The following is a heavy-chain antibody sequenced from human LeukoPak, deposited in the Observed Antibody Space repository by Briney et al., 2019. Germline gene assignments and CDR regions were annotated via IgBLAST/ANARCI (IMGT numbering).Heavy chain of an antibody. D-gene: IGHD5-24*01. CDR1: GGSISSYY. J-gene: IGHJ4*02. CDR3: ARSRRRWLQPIDY. CDR2: IYYSGST. V-gene: IGHV4-59*01. Sequence: PSETLSLTCTVSGGSISSYYWSWIREPPGKGLEWFGYIYYSGSTNYNPSLKSRVTISVDTSKNQFSLKLSSVTAADTAVYYCARSRRRWLQPIDYWGKGTLVTVSS.